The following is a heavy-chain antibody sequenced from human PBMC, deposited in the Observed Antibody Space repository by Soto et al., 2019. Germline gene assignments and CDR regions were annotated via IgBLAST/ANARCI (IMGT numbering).Heavy chain of an antibody. J-gene: IGHJ3*02. Sequence: SQTLSLTCAVSGGSSSGYYWSWIRHPPGRGLEGMGEINHSGSTSYNPSLKSRVTISVDTPKNQFPLKLSSVTAADTAVYYCARGVGSSWSTGDDAFDIWGQGTMVTVSS. D-gene: IGHD6-13*01. CDR1: GGSSSGYY. CDR2: INHSGST. V-gene: IGHV4-34*01. CDR3: ARGVGSSWSTGDDAFDI.